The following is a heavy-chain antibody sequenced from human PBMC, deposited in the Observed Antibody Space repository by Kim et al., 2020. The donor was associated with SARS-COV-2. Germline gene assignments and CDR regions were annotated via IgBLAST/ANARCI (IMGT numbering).Heavy chain of an antibody. D-gene: IGHD2-15*01. J-gene: IGHJ2*01. V-gene: IGHV3-66*01. CDR2: IYSGGST. Sequence: GGSLRLSCAASGFTVSSNYMSWVRQAPGKGLEWVSVIYSGGSTYYADSVKGRFTISRDNSKNTLYLQMNSLRAEDTAVYYCARDLADNTVVTTYWYFDLWGRGTLVTVSS. CDR1: GFTVSSNY. CDR3: ARDLADNTVVTTYWYFDL.